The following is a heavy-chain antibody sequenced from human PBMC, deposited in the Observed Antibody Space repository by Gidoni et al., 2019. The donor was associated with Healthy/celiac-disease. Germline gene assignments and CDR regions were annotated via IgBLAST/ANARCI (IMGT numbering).Heavy chain of an antibody. J-gene: IGHJ3*02. D-gene: IGHD2-21*02. CDR1: GFSLSTSGVG. V-gene: IGHV2-5*01. CDR2: IYWNDDK. CDR3: AHRPLGGDYDLAFDI. Sequence: QITLKESGPTLVKPTQTLTLTCTFSGFSLSTSGVGVGWIRQPPGKALEWLALIYWNDDKRYSPSLKSRLTITKDTSKNQVVLTMTNMDPVDTATYYCAHRPLGGDYDLAFDIWGQGTMVTVSS.